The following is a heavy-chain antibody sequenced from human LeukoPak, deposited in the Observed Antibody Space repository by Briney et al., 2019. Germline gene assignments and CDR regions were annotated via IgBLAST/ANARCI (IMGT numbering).Heavy chain of an antibody. CDR3: AREERFPHAWLDP. Sequence: SVKVSCKASGGTFSSSAISWVRQAPGQGLEWMGGIIRVFGTANYAQKFQGRVTITMDESTSTAYMELSSLRSEDTAVYYCAREERFPHAWLDPWGQGTLVTVSS. J-gene: IGHJ5*02. D-gene: IGHD3-10*01. V-gene: IGHV1-69*05. CDR1: GGTFSSSA. CDR2: IIRVFGTA.